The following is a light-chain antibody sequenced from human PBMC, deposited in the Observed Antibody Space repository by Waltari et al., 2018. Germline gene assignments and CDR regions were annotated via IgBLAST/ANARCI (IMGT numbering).Light chain of an antibody. CDR2: KAS. Sequence: DIQMTQSPSTLSASVGDRVTITCRASQSISSWLAWYQQKPGKAPKLQIYKASSFESGVPSRFSGSGSGTDFTLTISSLQPDDFATYYCQQYNSYWTFGQGTKVEIK. CDR1: QSISSW. V-gene: IGKV1-5*03. CDR3: QQYNSYWT. J-gene: IGKJ1*01.